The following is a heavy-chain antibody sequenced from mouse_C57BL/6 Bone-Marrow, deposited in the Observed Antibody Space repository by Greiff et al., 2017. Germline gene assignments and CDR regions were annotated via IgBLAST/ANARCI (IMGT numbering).Heavy chain of an antibody. CDR1: GFTFSSYA. D-gene: IGHD1-1*01. J-gene: IGHJ2*01. CDR3: ATNYYGSSYGY. V-gene: IGHV5-4*01. Sequence: EVHLVESGGGLVKPGGSLKLSCAASGFTFSSYAMSWVRQTPEKRLEWVATISDGGSYTYYPDNVKGRFTISRDNAKNNLYLQMSHLKSEDTAMYYCATNYYGSSYGYWGQGTTLTVSA. CDR2: ISDGGSYT.